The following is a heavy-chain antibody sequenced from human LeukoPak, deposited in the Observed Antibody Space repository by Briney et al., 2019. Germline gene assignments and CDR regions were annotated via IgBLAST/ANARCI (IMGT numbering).Heavy chain of an antibody. CDR1: GFTFSSYG. J-gene: IGHJ4*02. Sequence: GGSLRLSCAASGFTFSSYGMHWVRQAPGKGLEWVAVIWYDGTNKYYADSVRGRFTISRDNSKNTLFLQMNILRAEDTAVYYCASMRWEYYALDYWGQGTLVTVSS. CDR2: IWYDGTNK. V-gene: IGHV3-33*01. CDR3: ASMRWEYYALDY. D-gene: IGHD3-10*01.